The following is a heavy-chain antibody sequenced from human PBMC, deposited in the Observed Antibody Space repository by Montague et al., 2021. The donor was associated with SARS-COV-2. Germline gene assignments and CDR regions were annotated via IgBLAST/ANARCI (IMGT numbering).Heavy chain of an antibody. V-gene: IGHV4-34*01. CDR2: VDHSGST. D-gene: IGHD3-3*01. CDR1: GGSFNNYY. Sequence: SETLSLTCAVYGGSFNNYYWSWIRQPPGKGLEWIGEVDHSGSTNYNPSLKSRLSISVDTSKNQFSLKLNSVSAADTAVYYCARGQVTIFGILIMRPAAGAFDSWGQGTKVTVSS. CDR3: ARGQVTIFGILIMRPAAGAFDS. J-gene: IGHJ3*02.